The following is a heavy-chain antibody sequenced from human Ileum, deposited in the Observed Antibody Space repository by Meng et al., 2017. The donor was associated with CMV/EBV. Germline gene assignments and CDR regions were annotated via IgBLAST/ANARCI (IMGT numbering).Heavy chain of an antibody. D-gene: IGHD1-14*01. CDR3: ARELLVGNTGYYFDY. V-gene: IGHV4-59*12. Sequence: TVSGGSINSYYWSWIRQPPGKGLEWIGYIHYTGNTKYNPSLKSRVTISSDTSKNQFSLKMQSVTAADTAVYYCARELLVGNTGYYFDYWGQGTLVTVSS. CDR2: IHYTGNT. J-gene: IGHJ4*02. CDR1: GGSINSYY.